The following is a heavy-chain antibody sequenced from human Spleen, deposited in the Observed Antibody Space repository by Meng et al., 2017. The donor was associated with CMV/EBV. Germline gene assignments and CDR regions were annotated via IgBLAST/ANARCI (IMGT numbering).Heavy chain of an antibody. CDR3: ARHRDYDSSGYYSDDAFDI. CDR1: GGSISSGDYY. D-gene: IGHD3-22*01. Sequence: SETLSLTCTVSGGSISSGDYYWSWIRQPPGKGLEWIGYIYYSGSTYYNPSLKSRVTISVDTSKNQFSLKLSSVTAADTAVYYCARHRDYDSSGYYSDDAFDIWGQGTMVTVSS. J-gene: IGHJ3*02. CDR2: IYYSGST. V-gene: IGHV4-30-4*08.